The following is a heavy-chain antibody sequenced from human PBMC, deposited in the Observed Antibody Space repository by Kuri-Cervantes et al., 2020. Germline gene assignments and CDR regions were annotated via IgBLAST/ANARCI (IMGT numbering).Heavy chain of an antibody. CDR3: ARTTISGTGVFDI. V-gene: IGHV3-48*04. J-gene: IGHJ3*02. CDR2: INTINKST. Sequence: GGSLRLSCAASGFTLSSFGLCWVRQGPGKGLEWISYINTINKSTYYADSVQGRFTISRDNAKNSLYLQMNSLRAEDTAVYYCARTTISGTGVFDIWGQGTMVTVSS. CDR1: GFTLSSFG. D-gene: IGHD1-20*01.